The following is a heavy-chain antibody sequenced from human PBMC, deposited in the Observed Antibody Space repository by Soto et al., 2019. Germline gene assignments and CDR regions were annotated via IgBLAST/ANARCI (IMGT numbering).Heavy chain of an antibody. CDR3: ARRPVSSYYFDY. Sequence: PSETLSLTCTVSGGSISSYYWSWIRQPPGNRLEWIGYMYYTGSANYNPSLKSRVTISVDTSKNQFSLKLNSVTAADTAVYYCARRPVSSYYFDYWGQGTLVTVSS. CDR1: GGSISSYY. CDR2: MYYTGSA. D-gene: IGHD2-8*01. J-gene: IGHJ4*02. V-gene: IGHV4-59*08.